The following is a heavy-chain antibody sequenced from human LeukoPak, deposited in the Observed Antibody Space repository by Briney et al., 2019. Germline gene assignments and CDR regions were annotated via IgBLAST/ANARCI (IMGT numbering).Heavy chain of an antibody. J-gene: IGHJ4*02. D-gene: IGHD3-22*01. CDR3: ARLPSYYYDSSGYADY. CDR2: IYPGDSDT. Sequence: KGGEPLKISCKGSGYSFTSYWIGWVRQMPGKGLEWMGSIYPGDSDTRYSPSFQGQVTISVDKSISTAYLQWSSLKASDTAMYYCARLPSYYYDSSGYADYWGQGTLVTVSS. V-gene: IGHV5-51*01. CDR1: GYSFTSYW.